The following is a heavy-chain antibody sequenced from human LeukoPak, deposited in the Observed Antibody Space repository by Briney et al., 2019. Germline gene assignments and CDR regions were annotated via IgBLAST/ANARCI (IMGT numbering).Heavy chain of an antibody. CDR3: AREPPYDYGGYESWLDA. V-gene: IGHV3-23*01. J-gene: IGHJ5*02. CDR2: ISGSGGST. Sequence: SGGSLRLSCAASGFTFSSYAMSWVRQAPGKGLEWVSAISGSGGSTYYADSVKGRFTISRDNSKNTLYLQMNSLRAEDTAVYYCAREPPYDYGGYESWLDAWGKGTLVTVSS. CDR1: GFTFSSYA. D-gene: IGHD4-17*01.